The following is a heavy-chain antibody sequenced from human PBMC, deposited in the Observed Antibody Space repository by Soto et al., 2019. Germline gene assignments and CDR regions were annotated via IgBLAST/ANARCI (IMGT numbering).Heavy chain of an antibody. J-gene: IGHJ6*02. CDR3: ARERYQVISDGMDV. CDR2: INPETGGT. Sequence: ASVKVSCKASGYTFTGYYVHWVREAPGQGLEWMGWINPETGGTSYAQKFQGRVTLSRDTSINTAYLELSRLRFDGAAVYFCARERYQVISDGMDVWGQGTTVTVSS. D-gene: IGHD2-2*01. CDR1: GYTFTGYY. V-gene: IGHV1-2*02.